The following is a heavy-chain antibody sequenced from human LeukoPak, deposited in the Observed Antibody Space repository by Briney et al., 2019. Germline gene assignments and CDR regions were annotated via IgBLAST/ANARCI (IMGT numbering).Heavy chain of an antibody. CDR2: ISERGGST. V-gene: IGHV3-23*01. J-gene: IGHJ4*02. D-gene: IGHD3-10*01. CDR1: GISLSNYA. Sequence: GGSLRLSCVVSGISLSNYAMTWVRQAPGKGLEWVSYISERGGSTTYADSVKGRFTISRDTSLNTLYLQMSNLRAEDTAVYFCAKRGVVIRGILVIGYHQEAYHYDFWGQGVLVTVSS. CDR3: AKRGVVIRGILVIGYHQEAYHYDF.